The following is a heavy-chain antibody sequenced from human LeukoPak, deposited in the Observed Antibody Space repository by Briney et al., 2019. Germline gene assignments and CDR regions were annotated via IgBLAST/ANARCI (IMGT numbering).Heavy chain of an antibody. Sequence: GGSLRLSCAASGFTFRSYAMAWVRQAPGKGLEWVSPISAIGGTTYYADSVKGRFTISRDNSKNTLYLQMNRLRAEDTAVYYCAKARGSSSWSSFDYWGQGTLVTASS. CDR2: ISAIGGTT. D-gene: IGHD6-13*01. CDR3: AKARGSSSWSSFDY. CDR1: GFTFRSYA. V-gene: IGHV3-23*01. J-gene: IGHJ4*02.